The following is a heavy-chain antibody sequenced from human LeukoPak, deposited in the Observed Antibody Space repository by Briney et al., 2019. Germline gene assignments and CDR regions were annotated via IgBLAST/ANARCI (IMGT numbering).Heavy chain of an antibody. D-gene: IGHD3-16*01. V-gene: IGHV1-69*01. J-gene: IGHJ5*02. Sequence: SVKVSCKASGGTFSSYAISWVRQAPGQGLEWMGGIIPIFGTANYAQKFQGRVTITADESTSTAYMKLSSLRSEDTGVYHCARELGFMSPFDPWGQGTLVTVSS. CDR3: ARELGFMSPFDP. CDR2: IIPIFGTA. CDR1: GGTFSSYA.